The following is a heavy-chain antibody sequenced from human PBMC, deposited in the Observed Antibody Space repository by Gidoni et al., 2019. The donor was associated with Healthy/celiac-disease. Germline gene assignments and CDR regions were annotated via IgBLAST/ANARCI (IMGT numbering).Heavy chain of an antibody. Sequence: EVQLLESGGGLVQPGGSLRLSCAASGFTFRRYAMSWVRQAPGKGLEWDSAISGSGGSTYYADSVKGRFTISRDNSKNTLYLQMNSLRAEDTAVYYCAKSIMALYYYYYYGMDVWGQGTTVTVSS. CDR2: ISGSGGST. V-gene: IGHV3-23*01. CDR3: AKSIMALYYYYYYGMDV. J-gene: IGHJ6*02. CDR1: GFTFRRYA. D-gene: IGHD3-16*01.